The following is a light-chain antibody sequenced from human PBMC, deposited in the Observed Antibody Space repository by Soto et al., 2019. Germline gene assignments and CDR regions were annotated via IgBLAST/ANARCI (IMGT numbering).Light chain of an antibody. CDR3: CLYTSTSPLAV. Sequence: QSALTQPASVSGSPGQSITISCTGTSSDIGGYNYVSWYQHYPGKAPQLLIYGVANRPSGVSTRFSGSKSGNTASLTISGVQPEDEDAYYCCLYTSTSPLAVFGPGTKVTVL. CDR2: GVA. V-gene: IGLV2-14*03. CDR1: SSDIGGYNY. J-gene: IGLJ1*01.